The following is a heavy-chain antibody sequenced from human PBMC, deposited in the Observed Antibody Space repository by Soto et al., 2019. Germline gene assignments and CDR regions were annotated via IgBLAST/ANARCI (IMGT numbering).Heavy chain of an antibody. J-gene: IGHJ4*02. Sequence: QVQLVQSGPEVKKPGSSVKVSCKASGGTFSRYTINWVRQAPGQGLEWMGGITPMFGKANYAQKFQGRITITADESTSTGYMELRSLRSDDTAVYYCARRRANYYGSGSYYNYFDYWGQGTLVTVSS. V-gene: IGHV1-69*01. CDR2: ITPMFGKA. CDR3: ARRRANYYGSGSYYNYFDY. D-gene: IGHD3-10*01. CDR1: GGTFSRYT.